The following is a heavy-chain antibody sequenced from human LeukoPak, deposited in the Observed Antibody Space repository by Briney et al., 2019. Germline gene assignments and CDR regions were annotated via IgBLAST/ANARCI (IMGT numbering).Heavy chain of an antibody. CDR2: IYTSGST. CDR3: AREAYSGGWYLRFDP. CDR1: GGSISSGSYY. D-gene: IGHD6-19*01. J-gene: IGHJ5*02. Sequence: SETLSLTCTVSGGSISSGSYYWTWIRQPAGEGLEWIGRIYTSGSTNYNPSLKSRVTISVDTSKNQFSLRLSSVTAADTAVYYCAREAYSGGWYLRFDPWGQGTLVTVSS. V-gene: IGHV4-61*02.